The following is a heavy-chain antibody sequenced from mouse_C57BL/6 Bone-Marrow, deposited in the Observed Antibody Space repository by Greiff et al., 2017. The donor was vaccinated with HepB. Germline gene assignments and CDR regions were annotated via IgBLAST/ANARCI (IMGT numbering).Heavy chain of an antibody. Sequence: QVQLQQSGAELVKPGASVKISCKASGYAFSSYWMNWVKQRPGKGLEWIGQIYPGDGDTNYNGKFKGKATLTADKSSSTAYMQLSSLTSEDSAVYFCARHLYYDYDRYYYYAMDYWGQGTSVTVSS. CDR3: ARHLYYDYDRYYYYAMDY. D-gene: IGHD2-4*01. CDR2: IYPGDGDT. J-gene: IGHJ4*01. V-gene: IGHV1-80*01. CDR1: GYAFSSYW.